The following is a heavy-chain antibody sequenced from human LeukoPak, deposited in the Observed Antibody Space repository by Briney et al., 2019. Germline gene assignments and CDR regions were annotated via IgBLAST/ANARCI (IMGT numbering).Heavy chain of an antibody. CDR2: ISGSGGST. CDR3: ALGYCSSTSCPSWFDP. D-gene: IGHD2-2*03. Sequence: GGSLRLSCAASGFTFSSYAMSWVRQAPGKGLEWVSAISGSGGSTYYADSVKGRFTISRDNSKNTLDLQMNSLRAEDTAVYYCALGYCSSTSCPSWFDPWGQGTLVTVSS. CDR1: GFTFSSYA. J-gene: IGHJ5*02. V-gene: IGHV3-23*01.